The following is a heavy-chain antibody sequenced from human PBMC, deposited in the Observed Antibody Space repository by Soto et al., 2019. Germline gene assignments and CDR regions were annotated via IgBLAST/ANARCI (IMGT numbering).Heavy chain of an antibody. V-gene: IGHV1-18*01. Sequence: ASVKVSCKASGYTFTSSGISWVRQAPGQGLEWMGWISAYNGNTNYAQKLQGRVTMTTDTSTSTAYMELRSLRSDDTAVYYCARDWCSGGSCYYYYVMDVWGQGTTVTVS. D-gene: IGHD2-15*01. CDR3: ARDWCSGGSCYYYYVMDV. CDR1: GYTFTSSG. CDR2: ISAYNGNT. J-gene: IGHJ6*02.